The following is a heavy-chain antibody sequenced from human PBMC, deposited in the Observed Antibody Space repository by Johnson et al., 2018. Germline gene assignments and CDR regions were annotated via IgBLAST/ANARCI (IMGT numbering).Heavy chain of an antibody. J-gene: IGHJ6*03. CDR3: AKGAAGPSPAKLWTDYGDYAGMATPYYYYYYMDV. CDR2: ISYDGSNK. V-gene: IGHV3-30*18. Sequence: QVQLVESGGGVVQPGRSLRLSCAASGFTFSSYGMHWVRQAPGKGLEWVAVISYDGSNKYYADSVKGRFTISRDNSKNTLYLQMNSRRAGDTAVFYCAKGAAGPSPAKLWTDYGDYAGMATPYYYYYYMDVWGKGTTVTVSS. CDR1: GFTFSSYG. D-gene: IGHD4-17*01.